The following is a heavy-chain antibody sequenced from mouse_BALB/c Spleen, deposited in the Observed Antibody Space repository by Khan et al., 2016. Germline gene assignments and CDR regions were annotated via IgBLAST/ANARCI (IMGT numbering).Heavy chain of an antibody. D-gene: IGHD2-14*01. CDR2: INHNGGST. CDR3: ARVRQAVDY. V-gene: IGHV5-6-3*01. Sequence: EVELVESGGGLVQPGGSLKLSCAASGFTFNTYAMSWVRQTPDKRLELVATINHNGGSTYYVDSVRGRFTIPRDNAKNTLYLQMGRLRSEDTAMYFCARVRQAVDYWGQGTSVAVSS. J-gene: IGHJ4*01. CDR1: GFTFNTYA.